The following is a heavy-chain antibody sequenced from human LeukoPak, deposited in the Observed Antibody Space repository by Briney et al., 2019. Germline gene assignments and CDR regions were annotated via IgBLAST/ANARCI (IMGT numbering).Heavy chain of an antibody. CDR1: GYSISSGYY. D-gene: IGHD7-27*01. CDR3: ARGRRNWGLFDY. Sequence: SETLSLTCTVSGYSISSGYYWGWIRQPPGKGLEWIGSIYHSGSTYYNPSLKSRVTISVDTSKNQFSLKLSSVTAADTAVYYCARGRRNWGLFDYWGQATLVTVFS. V-gene: IGHV4-38-2*02. CDR2: IYHSGST. J-gene: IGHJ4*02.